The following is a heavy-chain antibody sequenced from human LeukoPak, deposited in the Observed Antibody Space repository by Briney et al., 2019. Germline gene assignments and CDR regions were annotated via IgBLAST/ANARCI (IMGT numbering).Heavy chain of an antibody. J-gene: IGHJ4*02. Sequence: SETLSLTCTVSGGSISSYYWSWIRQPAGKGLEWIGRIYTSGSTNYNPSLKSRVTISVETSKNQFSLKLSSVTAADTAVYYCASDGIGGRTAGSFYYWGQGTLVTVSS. V-gene: IGHV4-4*07. CDR2: IYTSGST. CDR3: ASDGIGGRTAGSFYY. D-gene: IGHD2-15*01. CDR1: GGSISSYY.